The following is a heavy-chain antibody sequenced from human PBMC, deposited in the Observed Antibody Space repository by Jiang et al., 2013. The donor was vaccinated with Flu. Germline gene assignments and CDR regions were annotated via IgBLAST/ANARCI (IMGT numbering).Heavy chain of an antibody. D-gene: IGHD3-22*01. J-gene: IGHJ4*02. Sequence: AEVKKPGASVMVSCKASGYPFSNYGINWVRQAPGQGLEWMGWISVSNGNTHYVQKFQGRVSMTTDTSTNTAFMELRSLTSDDTAVYYCVRDSRSFYDSRGFPYFDYWGQGALVTVSS. CDR1: GYPFSNYG. CDR3: VRDSRSFYDSRGFPYFDY. V-gene: IGHV1-18*04. CDR2: ISVSNGNT.